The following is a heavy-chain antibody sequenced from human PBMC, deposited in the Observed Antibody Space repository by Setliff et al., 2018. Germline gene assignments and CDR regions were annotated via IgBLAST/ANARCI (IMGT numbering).Heavy chain of an antibody. Sequence: GASVKVSCKAFGYTFAKYGTSWVRQAPGQGLEWMGWISGYTGYTVYAQKLQGRVTLTTATSTGTAYMEVRSLRSDDTAQYYCVREGVDSRSSTDYRYYMDVWGKGTTVTVSS. D-gene: IGHD3-22*01. CDR3: VREGVDSRSSTDYRYYMDV. J-gene: IGHJ6*03. CDR2: ISGYTGYT. V-gene: IGHV1-18*01. CDR1: GYTFAKYG.